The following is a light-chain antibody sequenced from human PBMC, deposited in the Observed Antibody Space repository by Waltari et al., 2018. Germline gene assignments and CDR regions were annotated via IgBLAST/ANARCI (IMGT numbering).Light chain of an antibody. CDR1: SSDVGGYNY. CDR3: SSYAGSNNFVV. Sequence: QSALTQPPSASGSPGQSVTISCTGTSSDVGGYNYVSWYQQHPGKAPKLMIYEVSKRPSGVPDRFSCSKSSNTASLTVSGLQAEDEADYYCSSYAGSNNFVVFGGGTKLTVL. CDR2: EVS. J-gene: IGLJ2*01. V-gene: IGLV2-8*01.